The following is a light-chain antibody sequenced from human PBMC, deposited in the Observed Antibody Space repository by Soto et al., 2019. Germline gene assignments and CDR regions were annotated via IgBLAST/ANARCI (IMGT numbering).Light chain of an antibody. Sequence: EIMMTQYPATLSVSPGARVTLSCRASQSVISNLAWYLQKPGQAPRLLIYGASTRASDIPASFSGSGSGTEFTLNISRLQSEDFAVYYCQEYTYWWTFGQVTKVEF. J-gene: IGKJ1*01. CDR1: QSVISN. CDR2: GAS. V-gene: IGKV3-15*01. CDR3: QEYTYWWT.